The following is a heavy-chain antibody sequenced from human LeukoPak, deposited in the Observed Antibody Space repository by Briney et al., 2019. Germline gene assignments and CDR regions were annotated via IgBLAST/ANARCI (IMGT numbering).Heavy chain of an antibody. CDR2: ISWNSGTI. V-gene: IGHV3-9*03. CDR3: ARDMIPYSGSPDAFDI. D-gene: IGHD1-26*01. CDR1: GFTFDDYA. J-gene: IGHJ3*02. Sequence: PGRFLRLSCAASGFTFDDYAMHWVRQAPGKGLEWVSGISWNSGTIGYADSVKGRFTISRDNAKNSLYLQMNSLRDDDMALYYCARDMIPYSGSPDAFDIWGQGTMVTVSS.